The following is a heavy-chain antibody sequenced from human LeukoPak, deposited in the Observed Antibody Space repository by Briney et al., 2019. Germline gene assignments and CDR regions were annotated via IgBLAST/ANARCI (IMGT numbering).Heavy chain of an antibody. Sequence: PSETLSLTCTVSGASIINYYWSWIRQSPGKGLEWIGYIFYSGRANYNPSLGSRVSMSVDTSKRRVSLKLSSVTAADTAVYYCARERKHYYDSSGYGYYFDYWGQGTLVTVSS. CDR1: GASIINYY. CDR2: IFYSGRA. CDR3: ARERKHYYDSSGYGYYFDY. V-gene: IGHV4-59*12. D-gene: IGHD3-22*01. J-gene: IGHJ4*02.